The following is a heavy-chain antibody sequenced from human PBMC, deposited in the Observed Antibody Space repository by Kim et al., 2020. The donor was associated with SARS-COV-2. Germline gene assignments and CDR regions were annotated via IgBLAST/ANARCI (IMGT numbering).Heavy chain of an antibody. CDR2: ISYDGSKK. V-gene: IGHV3-30*18. D-gene: IGHD1-26*01. CDR1: GFPFNTYG. Sequence: GGSLRLSCAASGFPFNTYGMHWVRQAPGKGLEWVAVISYDGSKKYYADSVKGRFTISRDNSKNTLYLQMNSLRIEDTAVYYCAKSFSGSYFGYDYWGQGTLVTVSS. CDR3: AKSFSGSYFGYDY. J-gene: IGHJ4*02.